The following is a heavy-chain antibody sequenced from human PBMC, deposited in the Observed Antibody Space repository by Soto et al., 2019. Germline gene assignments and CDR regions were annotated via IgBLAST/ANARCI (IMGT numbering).Heavy chain of an antibody. V-gene: IGHV4-39*01. CDR3: ARHVPVTQYGSGSYYNIDLLRLYYYYYYGMDV. CDR1: GGSISSSSYY. D-gene: IGHD3-10*01. CDR2: IYYSGST. J-gene: IGHJ6*02. Sequence: SETLSLTCTVSGGSISSSSYYWGWIRQPPGKGLEWIGSIYYSGSTYYNPSLKSRVTISVDTSKNQFSLKLSSVTAADTAVYYCARHVPVTQYGSGSYYNIDLLRLYYYYYYGMDVWGQGTTVTVSS.